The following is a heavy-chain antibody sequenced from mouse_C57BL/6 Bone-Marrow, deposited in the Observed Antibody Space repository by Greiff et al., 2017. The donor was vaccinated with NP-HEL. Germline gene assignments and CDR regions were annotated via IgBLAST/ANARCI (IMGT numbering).Heavy chain of an antibody. D-gene: IGHD1-1*01. Sequence: EVQLQQSGPDLVQPGASLKISCTASGFTFTDYYMNWVRQSPGKSLEWIGDINPNNGGTSYNHKFTGKGTFTVDKSSSTAFLELRMLTSDAAAVYHCARRDYGSRYWGKGTSVTVSS. J-gene: IGHJ4*01. CDR1: GFTFTDYY. CDR2: INPNNGGT. CDR3: ARRDYGSRY. V-gene: IGHV1-26*01.